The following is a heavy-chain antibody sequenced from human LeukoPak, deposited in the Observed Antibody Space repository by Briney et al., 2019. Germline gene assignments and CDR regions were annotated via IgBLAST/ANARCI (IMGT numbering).Heavy chain of an antibody. J-gene: IGHJ6*02. CDR2: IYYSGST. V-gene: IGHV4-39*01. CDR1: GGSISSSSYY. CDR3: ARVRTVYYDSSGSRGECYYYGMDV. Sequence: SETLSLTCTVSGGSISSSSYYWGWIRQPPGKGLEWIGSIYYSGSTYYNPSLKSRVTISVDTSKNQFSLKLSSVTAADTAVYYCARVRTVYYDSSGSRGECYYYGMDVWGQGTTVTVSS. D-gene: IGHD3-22*01.